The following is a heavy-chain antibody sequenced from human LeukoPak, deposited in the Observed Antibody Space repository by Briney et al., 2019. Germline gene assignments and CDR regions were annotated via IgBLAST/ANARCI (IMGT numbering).Heavy chain of an antibody. CDR3: ATPPYDRDWPDF. V-gene: IGHV1-69-2*01. D-gene: IGHD3-9*01. Sequence: ASVKISCTASGYTFIDCYIHWILQAPGKGLEWMGRVDPEDGETIYAERFQGRITITADTSSDTAYLELASLTPADTAVYWCATPPYDRDWPDFWGQGTLVTASA. CDR1: GYTFIDCY. CDR2: VDPEDGET. J-gene: IGHJ4*02.